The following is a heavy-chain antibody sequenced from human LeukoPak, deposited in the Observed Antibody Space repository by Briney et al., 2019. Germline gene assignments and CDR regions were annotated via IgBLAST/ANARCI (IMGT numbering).Heavy chain of an antibody. CDR1: GFTFSNYE. Sequence: GGSLRLSCAASGFTFSNYEMNWVRQAPGKGLEWVSYISSSSSTIYYADSVKGRFTISRDNAKNSLYLQMNSLRAEDTAVYYCAADGRYCSGGSCSLWFDPWGQGTLVTVSS. CDR2: ISSSSSTI. D-gene: IGHD2-15*01. V-gene: IGHV3-48*01. J-gene: IGHJ5*02. CDR3: AADGRYCSGGSCSLWFDP.